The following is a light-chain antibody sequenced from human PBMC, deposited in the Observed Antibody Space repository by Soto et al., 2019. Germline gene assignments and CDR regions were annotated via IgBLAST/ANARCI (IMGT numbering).Light chain of an antibody. CDR3: QQYGSSGT. J-gene: IGKJ1*01. CDR1: QSLTNNY. V-gene: IGKV3-20*01. Sequence: EIVLTQSPGTLSLSPGERATLSCRASQSLTNNYFAWYQQKPGQAPRLLIYDASNRATGIPDRFSGSGSGTDFTLTISRLEPEDFAVYYCQQYGSSGTFGQGTKVDIK. CDR2: DAS.